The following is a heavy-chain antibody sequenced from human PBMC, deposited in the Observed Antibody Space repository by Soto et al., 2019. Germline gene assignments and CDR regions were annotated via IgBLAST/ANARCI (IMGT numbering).Heavy chain of an antibody. CDR3: AKDRAGGSLLFFY. V-gene: IGHV3-23*01. CDR1: GFTFSSYA. D-gene: IGHD1-26*01. J-gene: IGHJ4*02. Sequence: EVQLLESGGGLVQPGGSLRLSCAASGFTFSSYAMSWVRQAPGKGLEWVSAISGSGGSTYYADSVKGRFTISRDNSKNPLYLQMNSLRAEDTAVYYGAKDRAGGSLLFFYWGQGTLVTVSS. CDR2: ISGSGGST.